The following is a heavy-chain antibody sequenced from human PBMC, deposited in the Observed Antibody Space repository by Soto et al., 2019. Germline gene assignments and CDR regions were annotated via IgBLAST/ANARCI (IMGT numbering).Heavy chain of an antibody. CDR3: ARDWGSSGWPN. CDR1: GHSLSSGGYY. J-gene: IGHJ4*02. CDR2: IYFTGST. V-gene: IGHV4-31*03. Sequence: SETLSLTCTVSGHSLSSGGYYWSWIRQHPGKGLEWVGYIYFTGSTLYNPSLKSRLAMSLDTSKTQFSLRLTSVTAADTAVYFCARDWGSSGWPNWGQGTLVTASS. D-gene: IGHD6-19*01.